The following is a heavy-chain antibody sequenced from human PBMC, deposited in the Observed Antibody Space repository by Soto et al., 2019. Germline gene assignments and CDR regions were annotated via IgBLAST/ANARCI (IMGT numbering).Heavy chain of an antibody. CDR2: IYHSGST. CDR3: ARGQYYDSSGYYCDAFDI. CDR1: GGSISSGGYS. J-gene: IGHJ3*02. Sequence: LSLTCAVSGGSISSGGYSWSWIRQPPGKGLEWIGYIYHSGSTYYNPSLKSRVTISVDRSKNQFSLKLSSVTAADTAVYYCARGQYYDSSGYYCDAFDIWGQGTMVTVSS. D-gene: IGHD3-22*01. V-gene: IGHV4-30-2*01.